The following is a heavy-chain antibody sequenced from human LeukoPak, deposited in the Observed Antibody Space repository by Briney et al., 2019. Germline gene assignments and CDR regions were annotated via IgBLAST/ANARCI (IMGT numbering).Heavy chain of an antibody. V-gene: IGHV1-46*01. Sequence: ASVKVSCKASGYTFTSYYMHWVRQAPGQGLEWMGIINPSGGSTSYAQKFQGRVTMTRDTSTSTVYMELSSLRSEDTAVYYCARAGEWLRSPPYYYYYGMDVWGQGTTVTVSS. J-gene: IGHJ6*02. CDR2: INPSGGST. D-gene: IGHD5-12*01. CDR3: ARAGEWLRSPPYYYYYGMDV. CDR1: GYTFTSYY.